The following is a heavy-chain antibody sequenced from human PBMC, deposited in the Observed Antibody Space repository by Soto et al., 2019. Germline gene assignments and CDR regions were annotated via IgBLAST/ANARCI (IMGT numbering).Heavy chain of an antibody. CDR2: INHSGST. CDR1: GGSFSGYY. D-gene: IGHD2-2*01. J-gene: IGHJ5*02. V-gene: IGHV4-34*01. Sequence: KPSETLSLTCAAYGGSFSGYYWSWIRQPPGKGLEWIGEINHSGSTNYNPSLKSRVTISVDTSKNQFSLKLSSVTAADTAVYYCARDGRRSRCSSTSCYANWFDPWGQGTLVTVSS. CDR3: ARDGRRSRCSSTSCYANWFDP.